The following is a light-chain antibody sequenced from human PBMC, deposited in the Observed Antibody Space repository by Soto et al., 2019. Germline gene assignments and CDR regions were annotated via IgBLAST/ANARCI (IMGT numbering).Light chain of an antibody. CDR2: RNN. V-gene: IGLV1-47*01. CDR3: AAWDDSLSAPYV. Sequence: QSVLTQPPSASRTPGQRVTISCSGSSSNIGSNYVYWYQQLPGTAPKLLIYRNNQRPSGVPDRFSGSKSGTSASLAISGLRSEDEADYYCAAWDDSLSAPYVFGTGTKLTVL. J-gene: IGLJ1*01. CDR1: SSNIGSNY.